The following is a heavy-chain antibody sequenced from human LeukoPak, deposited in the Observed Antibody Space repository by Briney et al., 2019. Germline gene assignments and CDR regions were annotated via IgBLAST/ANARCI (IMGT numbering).Heavy chain of an antibody. CDR2: IYSGGSA. CDR3: ARGGARYGSGSYPNYNWFDP. J-gene: IGHJ5*02. Sequence: PGGSLTLSCAASGFIVSSNYMSWVRQAPGKGLEWVSVIYSGGSAYYADSVKGRFTISRDDSKNTLYLQMNSLRAEDTAVYYCARGGARYGSGSYPNYNWFDPWGQGPLVTVSS. V-gene: IGHV3-53*01. CDR1: GFIVSSNY. D-gene: IGHD3-10*01.